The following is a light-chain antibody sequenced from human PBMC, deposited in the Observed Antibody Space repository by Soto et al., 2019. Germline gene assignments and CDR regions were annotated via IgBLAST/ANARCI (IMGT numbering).Light chain of an antibody. CDR2: QAS. CDR3: QQYDSYSWT. Sequence: DIQMTQSPSTLSAFVGDRVTITCRASQSISSWLAWYQQQTGKAPKLLVYQASALESGVPLRFSGSGYGTEFTLSINSMQSDDFATYYCQQYDSYSWTFGQGTKVEVK. J-gene: IGKJ1*01. CDR1: QSISSW. V-gene: IGKV1-5*03.